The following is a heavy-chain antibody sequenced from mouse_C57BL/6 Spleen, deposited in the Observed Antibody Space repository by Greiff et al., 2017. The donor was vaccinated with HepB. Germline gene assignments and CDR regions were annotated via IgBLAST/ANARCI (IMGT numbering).Heavy chain of an antibody. CDR1: GFTFSSYG. J-gene: IGHJ1*03. D-gene: IGHD4-1*01. V-gene: IGHV5-6*02. CDR2: ISSGGSYT. Sequence: EVKLVESGGDLVKPGGSLKLSCAASGFTFSSYGMSWVRQTPDKRLEWVATISSGGSYTYYPDSVKGRFTISRDNAKNTLYLQMSSLKSEDTAMYYCARRELVYWYIDVWGTGTTVTVSS. CDR3: ARRELVYWYIDV.